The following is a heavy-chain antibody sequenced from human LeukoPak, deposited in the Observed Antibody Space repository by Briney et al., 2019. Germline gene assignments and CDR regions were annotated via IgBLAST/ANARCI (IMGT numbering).Heavy chain of an antibody. V-gene: IGHV3-21*01. J-gene: IGHJ4*02. CDR3: ARDCSGGSCYYSMAFDY. CDR1: GFTFSSYS. D-gene: IGHD2-15*01. Sequence: GGSLRLSCAASGFTFSSYSMNWVRQAPGKGLEWVSSISSSSSYIYYADSVKGRFTISRDNAKNSLHLQMNSLRAEDTAVYYCARDCSGGSCYYSMAFDYWGQGTLVTVSS. CDR2: ISSSSSYI.